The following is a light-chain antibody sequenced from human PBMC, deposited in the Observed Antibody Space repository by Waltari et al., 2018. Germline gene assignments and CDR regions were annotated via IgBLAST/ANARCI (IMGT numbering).Light chain of an antibody. CDR1: QSVRTF. V-gene: IGKV3-11*01. CDR3: QQRSDWLT. Sequence: EVVLTQSPAILSFSPGARATLPCRASQSVRTFVAWYQEKPGQAPRPLIYEASNRATGIPARFSGSGSGTDFTLTISSLETEDFAVYYCQQRSDWLTFGGGTRVEIK. CDR2: EAS. J-gene: IGKJ4*01.